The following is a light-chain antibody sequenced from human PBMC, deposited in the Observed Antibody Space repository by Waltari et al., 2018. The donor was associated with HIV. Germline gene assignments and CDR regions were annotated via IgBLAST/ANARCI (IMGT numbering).Light chain of an antibody. V-gene: IGLV2-14*03. CDR3: SSYTSSSTLV. J-gene: IGLJ3*02. CDR1: SSDVGGYNY. CDR2: DVS. Sequence: QSALTQPASVSGSPGQSITISCTGTSSDVGGYNYVSWYQQHPGKAPKLMIYDVSNRPSGVSNRCSGSKAGNTASLTISGLHAEDEADYYCSSYTSSSTLVFGGGTKLTVL.